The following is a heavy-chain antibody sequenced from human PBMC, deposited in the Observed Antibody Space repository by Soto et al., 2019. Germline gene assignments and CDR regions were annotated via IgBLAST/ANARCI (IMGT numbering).Heavy chain of an antibody. CDR3: ARDQESITGRILQY. D-gene: IGHD5-12*01. V-gene: IGHV1-18*01. CDR1: GDTFASFG. CDR2: ISAYNGNT. Sequence: ASVKVSCKASGDTFASFGFSWVRQAPGQGLEWLGWISAYNGNTHYAQKVRDRVTLTTDTSTNTAYMELWSLTSDDTAVYYCARDQESITGRILQYWGQGTRVAVSS. J-gene: IGHJ4*02.